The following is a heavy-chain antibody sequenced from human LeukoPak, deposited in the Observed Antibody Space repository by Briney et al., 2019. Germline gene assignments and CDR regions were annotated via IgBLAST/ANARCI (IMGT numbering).Heavy chain of an antibody. CDR2: IYFSGST. CDR3: VRRMKEQHYFDF. CDR1: GYSITRRNYY. J-gene: IGHJ4*02. V-gene: IGHV4-39*01. D-gene: IGHD1-26*01. Sequence: KTSETLSLTCTVPGYSITRRNYYRGWFRKPSGKGLDWIGRIYFSGSTFYRPSLKSRVTMSVDTSKNQFSLTLWSVIAADTAVYFCVRRMKEQHYFDFWGQGTLVTVSS.